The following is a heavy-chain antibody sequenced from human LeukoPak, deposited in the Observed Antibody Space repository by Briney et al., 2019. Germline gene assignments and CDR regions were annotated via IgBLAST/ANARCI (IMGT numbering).Heavy chain of an antibody. D-gene: IGHD3-9*01. V-gene: IGHV3-66*01. Sequence: GGSLRLSCAASGFTVSSNYMSWVRQAPGKGLEWVSVIYSGGSTYYADSVKGRFTISRDNSKNTLYLQMNSLRAEDTAVYYCASALGTYYDILTGYLDQDHWGQGTLVTVSS. CDR3: ASALGTYYDILTGYLDQDH. J-gene: IGHJ4*02. CDR2: IYSGGST. CDR1: GFTVSSNY.